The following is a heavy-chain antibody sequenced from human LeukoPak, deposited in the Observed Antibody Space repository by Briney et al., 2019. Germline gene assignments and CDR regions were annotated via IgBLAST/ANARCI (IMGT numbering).Heavy chain of an antibody. D-gene: IGHD1-14*01. CDR3: AEGGTVPWTGFDS. CDR2: ISAGGGTT. V-gene: IGHV3-23*01. J-gene: IGHJ4*02. Sequence: GRSLRLSCAASGFTFSSYAMHWVRQAPGKGLEWVSGISAGGGTTYYADSVKGRSTISRDNSKSTLYLHVSSLRVEDTAVYYCAEGGTVPWTGFDSWGQGTLVTVSS. CDR1: GFTFSSYA.